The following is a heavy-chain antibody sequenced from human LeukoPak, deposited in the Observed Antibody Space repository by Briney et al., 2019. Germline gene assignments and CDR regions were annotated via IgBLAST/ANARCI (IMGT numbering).Heavy chain of an antibody. CDR1: GFNISRYW. CDR3: ARGEWWESKENNFDY. V-gene: IGHV3-74*01. D-gene: IGHD2-15*01. Sequence: EGPLRFCCASSGFNISRYWMHWVHKAPGKRLVWVSPTRTLLVPTRSARPVKGRFPISRDNAKSMLYLQKNRLRAEDKAVYYCARGEWWESKENNFDYWGQGTLVTVSS. J-gene: IGHJ4*02. CDR2: TRTLLVPT.